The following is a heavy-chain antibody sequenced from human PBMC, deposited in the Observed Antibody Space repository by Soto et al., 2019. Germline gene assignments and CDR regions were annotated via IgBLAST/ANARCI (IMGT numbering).Heavy chain of an antibody. D-gene: IGHD3-3*01. Sequence: GASLRLSCAASGFTFSSYSMNWVRQAPGKGLEWVSSISSSSSYIYYADSVKGRFTISRDNAKNSLYLQMNSRRAEDTAVYYCARDHRFNYGMDVWGQGTTVTVSS. J-gene: IGHJ6*02. CDR1: GFTFSSYS. CDR2: ISSSSSYI. CDR3: ARDHRFNYGMDV. V-gene: IGHV3-21*01.